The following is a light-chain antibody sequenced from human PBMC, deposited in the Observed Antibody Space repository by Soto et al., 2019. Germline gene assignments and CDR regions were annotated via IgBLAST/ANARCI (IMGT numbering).Light chain of an antibody. J-gene: IGKJ4*01. Sequence: DIQMTQSPSTLSASVGDRVTITCRASQSISIWLAWYQQKPGKAPKLLIYDASSWESGVPARFSGSGSGTEFTLTISSLQPEDFATYYCQQYNSYPFTFGGGTKVEIK. CDR1: QSISIW. V-gene: IGKV1-5*01. CDR2: DAS. CDR3: QQYNSYPFT.